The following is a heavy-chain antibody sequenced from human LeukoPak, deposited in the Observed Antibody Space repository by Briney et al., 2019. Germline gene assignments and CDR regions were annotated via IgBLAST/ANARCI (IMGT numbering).Heavy chain of an antibody. Sequence: SETLSLTCTVSGNSISSGDNYWSWIRQPAGKGLEWIGRIYTSGSTNYNPSLKSRVTISGDTSKNQFSLRLSSVTAADTAVYYCARVYRYSYDYWGQGTLVTVSS. V-gene: IGHV4-61*02. D-gene: IGHD5-18*01. CDR1: GNSISSGDNY. CDR2: IYTSGST. J-gene: IGHJ4*02. CDR3: ARVYRYSYDY.